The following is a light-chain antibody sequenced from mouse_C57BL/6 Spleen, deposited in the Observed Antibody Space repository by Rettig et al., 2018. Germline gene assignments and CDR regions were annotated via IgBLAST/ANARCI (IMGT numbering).Light chain of an antibody. Sequence: QAVVTQESALTTSPGETVTLTCRSSTGAVTTSNYANWVQEKPDHLFTGLIGGTNNRAPGVPARFSGSLIGDKAALTITGAHTEDEAIYFCALWYSNHFIFGSGTKVTVL. J-gene: IGLJ3*01. V-gene: IGLV1*01. CDR3: ALWYSNHFI. CDR2: GTN. CDR1: TGAVTTSNY.